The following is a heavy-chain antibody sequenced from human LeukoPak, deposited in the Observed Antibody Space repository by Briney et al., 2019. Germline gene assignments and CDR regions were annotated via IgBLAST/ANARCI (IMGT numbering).Heavy chain of an antibody. D-gene: IGHD3-22*01. J-gene: IGHJ5*02. CDR2: IYYSGST. Sequence: SETLSLTCTVSGGSISSGGYYWSWIRQHPGKGLEWIGYIYYSGSTYYNPSLKSRVTISVDTSKNQFSLKLSSVTAADTAVYYCARDDDSRLDPWGQGTLVTVSS. CDR3: ARDDDSRLDP. CDR1: GGSISSGGYY. V-gene: IGHV4-31*03.